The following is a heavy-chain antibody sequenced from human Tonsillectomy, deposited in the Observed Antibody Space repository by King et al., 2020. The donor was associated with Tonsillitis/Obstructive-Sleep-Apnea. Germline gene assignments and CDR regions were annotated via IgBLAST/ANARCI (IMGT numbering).Heavy chain of an antibody. J-gene: IGHJ4*02. CDR1: GFTFRSYS. D-gene: IGHD4-23*01. CDR2: ISSSSSYI. Sequence: VQLVESGGGLVKPGGSLRLSCAASGFTFRSYSMNWVRHAPGRGLEWVSSISSSSSYICYADSVKGRFTISRDNAKKSLYLQMDSLRAEDTAVYYCARGGAAVVSGVDYWGQGALVTVSS. V-gene: IGHV3-21*01. CDR3: ARGGAAVVSGVDY.